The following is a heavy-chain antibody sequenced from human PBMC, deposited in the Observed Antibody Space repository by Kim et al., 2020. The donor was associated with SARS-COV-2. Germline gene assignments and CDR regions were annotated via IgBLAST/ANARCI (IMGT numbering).Heavy chain of an antibody. V-gene: IGHV1-2*06. J-gene: IGHJ3*02. CDR3: ARMGYGGSGYNWNYGAFDI. D-gene: IGHD1-7*01. Sequence: ASVKVSCKASGYTFTGYYMHWVRQAPGQGLEWMGRINPNSGGTNYAQKFQGRVTMTRDTSISTAYMELSRLRSDDTAVYYCARMGYGGSGYNWNYGAFDIWGQGTMVTVSS. CDR2: INPNSGGT. CDR1: GYTFTGYY.